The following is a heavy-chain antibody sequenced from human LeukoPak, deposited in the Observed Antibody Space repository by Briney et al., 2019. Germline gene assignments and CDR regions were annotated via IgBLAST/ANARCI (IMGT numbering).Heavy chain of an antibody. J-gene: IGHJ4*02. Sequence: SVKVSCKASGGTFSSYAISWVRQAPGQGLEWMGRIIPILGIANYAQRFQGRVTITADKSTSTAYMELSSLRSEDTAVYYCARGVPDYGGVSDYWGQGTLVTVSS. D-gene: IGHD4-17*01. CDR1: GGTFSSYA. V-gene: IGHV1-69*04. CDR3: ARGVPDYGGVSDY. CDR2: IIPILGIA.